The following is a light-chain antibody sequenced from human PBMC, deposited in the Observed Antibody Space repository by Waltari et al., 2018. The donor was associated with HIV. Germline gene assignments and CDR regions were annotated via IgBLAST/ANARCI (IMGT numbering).Light chain of an antibody. J-gene: IGLJ1*01. CDR2: KDS. CDR1: GLSTQY. Sequence: SSDLAQPPSVSVSPGQPAKITCSGSGLSTQYVLWYQQKAGQAPVLVMYKDSERPSTIPERFSGATSGTTVTLTISGVQAEDEADYYCSSYTSSTTYVFGTGTRVTVL. CDR3: SSYTSSTTYV. V-gene: IGLV3-25*03.